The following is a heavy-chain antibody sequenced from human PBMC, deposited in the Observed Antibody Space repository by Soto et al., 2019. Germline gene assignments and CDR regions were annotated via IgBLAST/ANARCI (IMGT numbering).Heavy chain of an antibody. J-gene: IGHJ6*03. CDR2: INHSGST. CDR1: GGSFSGYY. D-gene: IGHD5-12*01. CDR3: GRGTPAFVDRYYYYMDV. V-gene: IGHV4-34*01. Sequence: SETLSLTCAVYGGSFSGYYWSWIRQPPGKGLEWIGEINHSGSTNYNPSLKSRVTISVDTSKNQFSLKLSSVTAADTAVYYCGRGTPAFVDRYYYYMDVWGKGTTVTVSS.